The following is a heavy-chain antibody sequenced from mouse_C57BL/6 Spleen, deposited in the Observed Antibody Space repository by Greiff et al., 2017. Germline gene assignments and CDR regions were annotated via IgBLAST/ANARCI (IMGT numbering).Heavy chain of an antibody. V-gene: IGHV1-15*01. J-gene: IGHJ2*01. Sequence: QVQLQQSGAELVRPGASVTLSCKASGYTFTDYEMHWVKQTPVHGLEWIGAIDPETGGTAYNQKFKGKAILTADKSSSTAYMELRSLTSEDSAVYYCTRAIYYGNYGYWGQGTTLTVSS. CDR1: GYTFTDYE. CDR3: TRAIYYGNYGY. CDR2: IDPETGGT. D-gene: IGHD2-1*01.